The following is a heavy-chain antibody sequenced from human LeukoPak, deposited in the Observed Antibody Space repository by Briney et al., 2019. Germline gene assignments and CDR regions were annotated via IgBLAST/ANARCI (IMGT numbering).Heavy chain of an antibody. CDR1: GFTFSSYW. CDR3: ARGVPYDSWSGPHYSDY. J-gene: IGHJ4*02. V-gene: IGHV3-74*01. CDR2: INSDGSST. Sequence: GGSLRLSCAASGFTFSSYWMHWVRQAPGKGLVWVSRINSDGSSTSYPDSVKGRFTISRDNAKNTLYLQMNSLRAEDTAVYYCARGVPYDSWSGPHYSDYWGQGTLVTVSS. D-gene: IGHD3-3*01.